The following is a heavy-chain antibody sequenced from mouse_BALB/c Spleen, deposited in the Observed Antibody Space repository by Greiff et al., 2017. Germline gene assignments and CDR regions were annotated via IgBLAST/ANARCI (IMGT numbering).Heavy chain of an antibody. V-gene: IGHV5-17*02. J-gene: IGHJ4*01. D-gene: IGHD2-3*01. CDR3: ARSGWLHYAMDY. CDR1: GFTFSSFG. CDR2: ISSGSSTI. Sequence: EVQLVESGGGLVQPGGSRKLSCAASGFTFSSFGMHWVRQAPEKGLEWVAYISSGSSTIYYADTVKGRFTISRDNPKNTLFLQMTSLRSEDTAMYYCARSGWLHYAMDYWGQGTSVTVSS.